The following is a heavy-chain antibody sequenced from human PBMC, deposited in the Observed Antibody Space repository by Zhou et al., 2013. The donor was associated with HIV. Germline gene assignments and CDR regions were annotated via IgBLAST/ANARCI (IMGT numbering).Heavy chain of an antibody. CDR1: GYTFTDYY. J-gene: IGHJ4*02. CDR2: IIPIFGTA. CDR3: ARSYYAGSSAYFDY. Sequence: QIQLVQSGAEVKKPGASVKVSCKTSGYTFTDYYLHWVRQAPGQGLEWMGGIIPIFGTANYAHKFQGRVTITADKSTTTAYMELSSLRSEDTALYYCARSYYAGSSAYFDYWGQGTLVTVSS. V-gene: IGHV1-69*06. D-gene: IGHD2-15*01.